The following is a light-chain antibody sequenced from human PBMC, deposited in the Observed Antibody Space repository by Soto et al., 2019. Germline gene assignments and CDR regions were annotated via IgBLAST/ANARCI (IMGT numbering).Light chain of an antibody. V-gene: IGLV2-8*01. Sequence: QSVLTQPPSASGPPAQSVTISCTATSSDVGGYNFVSWYQQHPGKAPKLMIYEVNKRPSGVPDRFSGSKSGNTASLAVSGLQAEDEADYYCSSYAGIDILYVFGTGTKVTVL. CDR2: EVN. J-gene: IGLJ1*01. CDR3: SSYAGIDILYV. CDR1: SSDVGGYNF.